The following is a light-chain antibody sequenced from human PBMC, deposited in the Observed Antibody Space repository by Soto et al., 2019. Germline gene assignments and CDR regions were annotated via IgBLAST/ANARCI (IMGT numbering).Light chain of an antibody. CDR1: SSDVGGYNY. CDR3: SSYAGSTLYV. J-gene: IGLJ1*01. Sequence: QSVLTQPPSASGSPGQSVTISCTGSSSDVGGYNYVSWYQQHPGKAPKLMIYEVSKRPSGVPDRFSGSKSGNTASLTVSGLQAEVEADNYCSSYAGSTLYVFGPGTKLT. CDR2: EVS. V-gene: IGLV2-8*01.